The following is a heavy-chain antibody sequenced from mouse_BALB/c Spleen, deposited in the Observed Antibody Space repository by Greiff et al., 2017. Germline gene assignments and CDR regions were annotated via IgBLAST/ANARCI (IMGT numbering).Heavy chain of an antibody. Sequence: ESGPGLVKPSQSLSLTCSVTGYSITSGYYWNWIRQFPGNKLEWMGYISYDGSNNYNPSLKNRISITRDTSKNQFFLKLNSVTTEDTATYYCARGVYYDYDGGFAYWGQGTLVTVSA. CDR3: ARGVYYDYDGGFAY. CDR1: GYSITSGYY. V-gene: IGHV3-6*02. D-gene: IGHD2-4*01. J-gene: IGHJ3*01. CDR2: ISYDGSN.